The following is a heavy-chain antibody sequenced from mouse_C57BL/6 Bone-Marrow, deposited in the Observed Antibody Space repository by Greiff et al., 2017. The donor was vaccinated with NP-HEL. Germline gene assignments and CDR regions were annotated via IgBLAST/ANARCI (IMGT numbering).Heavy chain of an antibody. CDR2: IYPGGGYT. V-gene: IGHV1-63*01. CDR3: ARGGYYWYFDV. CDR1: GYTFTNYW. Sequence: VVRPGTSVKMSCKASGYTFTNYWIGWAKQRPGHGLEWIGDIYPGGGYTNYNEKFKGKATLTADKSSSTAYMQFSSLTSEDSAIYYCARGGYYWYFDVWGTGTTVTVSS. J-gene: IGHJ1*03.